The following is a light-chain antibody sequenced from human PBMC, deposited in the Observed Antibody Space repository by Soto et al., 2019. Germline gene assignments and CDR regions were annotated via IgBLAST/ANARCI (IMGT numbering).Light chain of an antibody. CDR2: DVT. J-gene: IGLJ1*01. CDR1: SSDVGGYNY. V-gene: IGLV2-14*03. CDR3: SSYTSSSTPFV. Sequence: QSALTQPASVSGSPGQSITISCTGTSSDVGGYNYVSWYQHHPGKAPKLIIYDVTNRPSGVSDRFSGSKSGNTDSLTISGLQAEDGTDYYCSSYTSSSTPFVCGTGTKVTVL.